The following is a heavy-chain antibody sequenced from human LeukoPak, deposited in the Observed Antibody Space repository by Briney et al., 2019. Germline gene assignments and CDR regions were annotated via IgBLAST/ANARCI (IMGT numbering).Heavy chain of an antibody. V-gene: IGHV3-30*02. CDR2: IRYDGSNK. J-gene: IGHJ4*02. Sequence: GGSLRLSCAASGFTFSSYGMHWVRQAPGKGLEWVAFIRYDGSNKYHADSVKGRFTISRDNSKNTLYLQMNSLRAEDTAVYYCAKDGSSSWRFDYWGQGTLVTVSS. CDR3: AKDGSSSWRFDY. CDR1: GFTFSSYG. D-gene: IGHD6-13*01.